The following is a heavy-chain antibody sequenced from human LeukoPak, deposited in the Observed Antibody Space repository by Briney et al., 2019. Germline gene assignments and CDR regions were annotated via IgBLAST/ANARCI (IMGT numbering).Heavy chain of an antibody. D-gene: IGHD1-26*01. CDR2: ISGSGTI. V-gene: IGHV4-4*07. CDR1: GGSINSY. Sequence: SETLSLTCTVSGGSINSYWSWIRQPAGKGLEWIGRISGSGTITYNPALQSRLSISIDTSKNQFSLKLMSVTAADTAVYYCARARSSGSYYFLLGDAFDIWGQGTMVTVSS. CDR3: ARARSSGSYYFLLGDAFDI. J-gene: IGHJ3*02.